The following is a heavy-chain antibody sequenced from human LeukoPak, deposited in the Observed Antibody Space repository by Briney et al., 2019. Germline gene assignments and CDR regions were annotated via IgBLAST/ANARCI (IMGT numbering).Heavy chain of an antibody. CDR2: ISTTGSSI. J-gene: IGHJ4*02. V-gene: IGHV3-48*03. Sequence: GGSLRLSCAASGFTFSSYEMNWVRQAPGKGLEWVSYISTTGSSIYYADSVKGRFTISRDNVKNLLYLQMNSLRAEDTAVYYCARADWDTAMIDYWGQGTLVTVSS. D-gene: IGHD5-18*01. CDR3: ARADWDTAMIDY. CDR1: GFTFSSYE.